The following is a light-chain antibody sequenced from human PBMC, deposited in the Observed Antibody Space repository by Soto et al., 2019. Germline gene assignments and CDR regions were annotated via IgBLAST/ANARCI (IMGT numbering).Light chain of an antibody. CDR1: SSDVVTYNL. CDR2: EGT. Sequence: QSALTQPASVSGSPGQSISISRTGTSSDVVTYNLVSWYQQHPGKAPTVLIYEGTKRPSGVSNRFSGSKSGNTASLTISGLQTEDEADYYCYSFAGSTTFSYVFGPGTKVTVL. V-gene: IGLV2-23*03. CDR3: YSFAGSTTFSYV. J-gene: IGLJ1*01.